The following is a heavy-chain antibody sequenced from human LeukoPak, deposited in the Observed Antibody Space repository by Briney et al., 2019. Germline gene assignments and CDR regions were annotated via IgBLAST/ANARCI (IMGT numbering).Heavy chain of an antibody. J-gene: IGHJ4*02. CDR2: IKQDGSEK. CDR3: ARTFAYYDSSGYYYFDY. V-gene: IGHV3-7*01. Sequence: GGSLRLSCAASGFTFSSYWMSWVRQAPGKGLEWVANIKQDGSEKYYVDSVKGRFTISRDNAKNSLYLQMNSLRAEDTAVYYCARTFAYYDSSGYYYFDYWGQGTLVTVSS. CDR1: GFTFSSYW. D-gene: IGHD3-22*01.